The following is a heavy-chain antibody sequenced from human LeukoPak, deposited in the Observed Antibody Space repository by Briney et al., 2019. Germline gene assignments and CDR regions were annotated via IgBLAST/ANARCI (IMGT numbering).Heavy chain of an antibody. Sequence: GGSLRLSCAASGFTFDDYAMHWVRQAPGKGLEWVALISWEGQTTYYADSVRGRFPISRDNSKNSLYLQMNSLRTEDTAFYYCTRDTDYGSATNYFDSWGQGTLVSVSS. CDR1: GFTFDDYA. V-gene: IGHV3-43*01. J-gene: IGHJ4*02. D-gene: IGHD3-10*01. CDR3: TRDTDYGSATNYFDS. CDR2: ISWEGQTT.